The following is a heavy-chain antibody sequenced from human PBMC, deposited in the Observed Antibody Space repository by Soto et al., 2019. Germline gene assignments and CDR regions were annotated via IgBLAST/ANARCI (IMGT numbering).Heavy chain of an antibody. J-gene: IGHJ6*02. CDR1: GGTFSSYA. D-gene: IGHD3-10*01. Sequence: SVKVSCKASGGTFSSYAISWVRQAPGQGLEWMGGIIPIFGTANYAQKFQGRVTITADESTSTAYMELSSLRSEDTAVYYCARDNTMVRGVRTRHYYGMDVWGQGTTVTVSS. V-gene: IGHV1-69*13. CDR2: IIPIFGTA. CDR3: ARDNTMVRGVRTRHYYGMDV.